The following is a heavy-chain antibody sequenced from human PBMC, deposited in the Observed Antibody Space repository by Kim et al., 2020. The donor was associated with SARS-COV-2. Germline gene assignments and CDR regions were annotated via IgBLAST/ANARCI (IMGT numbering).Heavy chain of an antibody. CDR3: ARHHPDCSSTSCYEDWFDP. Sequence: GESLKISCKGSGYSFTSYWISWVRQMPGKGLEWMGRIDPSDSYTNYSPSFQGHVTISADKSISTAYLQWSSLKASDTAMYYCARHHPDCSSTSCYEDWFDPWGQGTLVTVSS. D-gene: IGHD2-2*01. CDR2: IDPSDSYT. J-gene: IGHJ5*02. CDR1: GYSFTSYW. V-gene: IGHV5-10-1*01.